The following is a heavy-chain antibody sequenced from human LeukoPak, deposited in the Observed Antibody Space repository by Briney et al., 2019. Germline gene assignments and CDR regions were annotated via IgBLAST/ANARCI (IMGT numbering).Heavy chain of an antibody. CDR2: IYYSGST. CDR3: ARAARRSIVVVPAADNWFDP. D-gene: IGHD2-2*01. J-gene: IGHJ5*02. CDR1: GGSISSYY. Sequence: SETLSLTCTVSGGSISSYYWSWIRQPPGKGLEWIGYIYYSGSTNYNPSLKSRVTISVDTSKNQFSLKLSSVTAADTAVYYCARAARRSIVVVPAADNWFDPWGQGTLVTVSS. V-gene: IGHV4-59*01.